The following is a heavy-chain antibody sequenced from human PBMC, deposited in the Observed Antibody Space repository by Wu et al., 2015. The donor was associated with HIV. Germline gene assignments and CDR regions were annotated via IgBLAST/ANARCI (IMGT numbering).Heavy chain of an antibody. D-gene: IGHD3-10*01. CDR3: ARVGSMVRGVIDWFDP. CDR2: LYHTGST. J-gene: IGHJ5*02. V-gene: IGHV4-38-2*01. CDR1: GTSVSSDYY. Sequence: QVQLQESGPGLVKPSETLSLTCVVSGTSVSSDYYWGWIRQTPGKGLEWIGTLYHTGSTYYNPSLKSRVTISVDTSKNQFSLKLSSVTAADTAVYYCARVGSMVRGVIDWFDPWGQGTLVTVSS.